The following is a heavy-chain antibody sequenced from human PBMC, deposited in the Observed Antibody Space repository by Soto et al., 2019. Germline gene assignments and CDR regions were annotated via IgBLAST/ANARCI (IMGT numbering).Heavy chain of an antibody. CDR2: ISVSDAFI. V-gene: IGHV3-23*01. Sequence: LRLSCSASGXNVGAFAVNWVRQAPGKGLEWVSGISVSDAFIYYADSVRGRFSISRDASENILYLQMNSLRVDDTALYYCTRETVAGITELDYWGPGTLVTVSS. CDR3: TRETVAGITELDY. J-gene: IGHJ4*02. D-gene: IGHD1-20*01. CDR1: GXNVGAFA.